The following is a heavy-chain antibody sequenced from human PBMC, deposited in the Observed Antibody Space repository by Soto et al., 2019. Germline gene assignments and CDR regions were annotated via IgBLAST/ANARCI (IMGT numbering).Heavy chain of an antibody. V-gene: IGHV5-51*01. J-gene: IGHJ6*02. CDR1: GYSFTSYW. D-gene: IGHD6-6*01. CDR2: IYPGDSDT. Sequence: LGESLKISCKGSGYSFTSYWIGWVRQMPGKGLEWMGIIYPGDSDTRYNPSFEGQVTISADKSITTAYLQWSSLKASDTAMYYCARPSYSSSRYYGMDVWGQGTTVTVSS. CDR3: ARPSYSSSRYYGMDV.